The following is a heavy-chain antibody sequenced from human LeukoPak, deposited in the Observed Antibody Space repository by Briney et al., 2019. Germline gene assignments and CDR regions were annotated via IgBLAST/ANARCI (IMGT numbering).Heavy chain of an antibody. J-gene: IGHJ6*03. V-gene: IGHV4-59*01. CDR3: ARDTSSSRLGYYMDV. Sequence: SETLSLTCTVSGGSISSYYWSWIRQPPGKGLEWIGYIYYSGSTNCNPSLKSRVTISVDTSKNQFSLKLSSVTAADTAVYYCARDTSSSRLGYYMDVWGKGTTVTVSS. CDR2: IYYSGST. D-gene: IGHD6-6*01. CDR1: GGSISSYY.